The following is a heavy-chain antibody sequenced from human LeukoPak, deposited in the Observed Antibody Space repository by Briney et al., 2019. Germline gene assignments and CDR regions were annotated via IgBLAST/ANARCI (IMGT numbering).Heavy chain of an antibody. CDR1: GGTFSNYI. CDR2: IMPPFAAA. CDR3: ARSSRSITYYYDSSDGENAFDI. D-gene: IGHD3-22*01. J-gene: IGHJ3*02. V-gene: IGHV1-69*05. Sequence: AASVTVSCKASGGTFSNYIFNWVRQAPGQGLEWMGGIMPPFAAADYAQNFQGRVTITTDESTSTVYMELSSLRSEDTAVYYCARSSRSITYYYDSSDGENAFDIWGQGTMVTVSS.